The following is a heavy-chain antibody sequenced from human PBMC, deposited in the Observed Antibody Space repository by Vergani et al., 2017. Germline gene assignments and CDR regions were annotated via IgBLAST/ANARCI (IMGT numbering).Heavy chain of an antibody. V-gene: IGHV3-21*01. J-gene: IGHJ3*02. D-gene: IGHD1-26*01. CDR2: ISSSSSYI. CDR3: ARVIPVGATHAFDI. Sequence: EVQLVESGGGLVKPGGSLRLSCAASGFTFSSYSMNWVRQAPGKGLEWVSSISSSSSYIYYADSVKGRFTISRDNAKNSLYLQMNSLRAEDTAVYYCARVIPVGATHAFDIWGQGTMVTVSS. CDR1: GFTFSSYS.